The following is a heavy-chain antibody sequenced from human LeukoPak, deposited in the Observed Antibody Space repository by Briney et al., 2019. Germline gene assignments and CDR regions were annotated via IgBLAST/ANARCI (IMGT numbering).Heavy chain of an antibody. V-gene: IGHV1-2*02. J-gene: IGHJ6*03. CDR2: INPNSGGT. CDR1: GYTFTGYY. Sequence: ASVKVSCKASGYTFTGYYMHWVRQAPGQGLEWMGWINPNSGGTNYAQTFQGRVTMTRDKSISTAYMERSRLGCDDTAVYYCARGVDIVLMVYNPPYYYNYMDVWGKGTTVTVSS. CDR3: ARGVDIVLMVYNPPYYYNYMDV. D-gene: IGHD2-8*01.